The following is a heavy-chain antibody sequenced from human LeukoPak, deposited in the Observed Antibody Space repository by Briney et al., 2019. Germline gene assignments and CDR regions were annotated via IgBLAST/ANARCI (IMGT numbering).Heavy chain of an antibody. V-gene: IGHV4-4*07. D-gene: IGHD6-19*01. Sequence: PSETLSLTXTVSGGSISSYYWSWIRQPAGKGLEWIARIYTSGSTNYNPSLKSRVTMSVDTSKNQFSLKLSSVTAADTAVYYCARGPVHGYSSGWSAFDIWGQGTMVTVSS. CDR1: GGSISSYY. J-gene: IGHJ3*02. CDR2: IYTSGST. CDR3: ARGPVHGYSSGWSAFDI.